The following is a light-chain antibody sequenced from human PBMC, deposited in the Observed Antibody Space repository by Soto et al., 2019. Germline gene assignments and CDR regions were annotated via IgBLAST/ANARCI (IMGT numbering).Light chain of an antibody. CDR1: QSLLDSNGYNC. V-gene: IGKV2-28*01. CDR2: LGS. Sequence: DLVMTQSPLSLPVTPGEPASISCRSSQSLLDSNGYNCLEGYLQKTGQSPQLLIYLGSNRASGVPDRFSGSGSGTEFTLKISRVEADDVGVYYCMQSLQTPLTFGQGTKGELK. J-gene: IGKJ1*01. CDR3: MQSLQTPLT.